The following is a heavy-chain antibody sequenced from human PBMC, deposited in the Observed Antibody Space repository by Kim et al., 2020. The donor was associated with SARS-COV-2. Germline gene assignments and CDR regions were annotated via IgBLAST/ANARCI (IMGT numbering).Heavy chain of an antibody. D-gene: IGHD3-3*01. Sequence: TDNADSVKGRFTIPRDSSKNTMALQMNSLRAEDTAVYYCAKVLDRYGNYDYWGHGTLGTVSS. V-gene: IGHV3-23*01. CDR2: T. CDR3: AKVLDRYGNYDY. J-gene: IGHJ4*01.